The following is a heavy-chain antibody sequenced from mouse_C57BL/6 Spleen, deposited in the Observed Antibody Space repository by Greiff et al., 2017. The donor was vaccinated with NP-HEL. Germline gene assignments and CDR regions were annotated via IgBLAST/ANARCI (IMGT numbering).Heavy chain of an antibody. CDR3: ARHGLYYGYPDYAMDY. D-gene: IGHD2-2*01. CDR2: IWSDGST. V-gene: IGHV2-6-1*01. CDR1: GFSLTSYG. J-gene: IGHJ4*01. Sequence: QVQLKQSGPGLVAPSQSLSITCTVSGFSLTSYGVHWVRQPPGKGLEWLVVIWSDGSTTYNSALKSRLSISKDNSKSQVFLKMNSLQTDDTAMYYCARHGLYYGYPDYAMDYWGQGTSVTVSS.